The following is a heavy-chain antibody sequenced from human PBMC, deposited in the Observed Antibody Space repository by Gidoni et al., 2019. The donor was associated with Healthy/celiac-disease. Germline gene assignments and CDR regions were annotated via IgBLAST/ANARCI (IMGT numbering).Heavy chain of an antibody. CDR2: IFYSGST. D-gene: IGHD3-10*01. V-gene: IGHV4-39*01. J-gene: IGHJ4*02. Sequence: KGLEWIGSIFYSGSTFYNPSLKSRVTISVDTSKNQFSLKLSSVTAADTAVYYCARHRFLKPIDYWGQGTLVTVSS. CDR3: ARHRFLKPIDY.